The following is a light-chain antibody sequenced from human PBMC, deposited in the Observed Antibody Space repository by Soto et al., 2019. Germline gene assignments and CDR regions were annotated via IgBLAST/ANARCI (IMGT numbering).Light chain of an antibody. CDR3: QQLNSYPMYT. CDR1: QGISSY. V-gene: IGKV1-9*01. J-gene: IGKJ2*01. CDR2: AAS. Sequence: IQLTQSPSSLSASVGDRVTITCRASQGISSYLAWYQQKPGKAPKLLIYAASTLQSGVPSRFSXXXSGTXXXXXXXXXXXXXFATYYCQQLNSYPMYTFGQXTKLEIK.